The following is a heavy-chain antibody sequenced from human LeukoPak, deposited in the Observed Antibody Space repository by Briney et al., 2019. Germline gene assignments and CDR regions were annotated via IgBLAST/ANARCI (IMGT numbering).Heavy chain of an antibody. V-gene: IGHV3-7*03. J-gene: IGHJ6*03. Sequence: GGSLRLSCAASGFTFSSYWMNWVRQAPGKGLEWVANIKQDGSEKYYVDSVKSRFTISRDDSKNSLYLQMNSLRAEDTAVYYCARVLRYCSGGNCYSGGLGYMDVWGKGTTVTISS. CDR1: GFTFSSYW. D-gene: IGHD2-15*01. CDR3: ARVLRYCSGGNCYSGGLGYMDV. CDR2: IKQDGSEK.